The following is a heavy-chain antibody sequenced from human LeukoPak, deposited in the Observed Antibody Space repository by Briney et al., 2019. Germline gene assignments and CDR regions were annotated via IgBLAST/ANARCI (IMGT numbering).Heavy chain of an antibody. J-gene: IGHJ5*02. D-gene: IGHD3-22*01. V-gene: IGHV4-59*04. Sequence: PSETLSLTCTVSGGSISSYYWSWIRQPPGKGLEWIATIFYNGNTHYNPSLKSRVTMSVDTVKNQFSLNLNSVTAADTAVYYCARQSSGYYYGWFDPWGQGTLVTVSS. CDR2: IFYNGNT. CDR3: ARQSSGYYYGWFDP. CDR1: GGSISSYY.